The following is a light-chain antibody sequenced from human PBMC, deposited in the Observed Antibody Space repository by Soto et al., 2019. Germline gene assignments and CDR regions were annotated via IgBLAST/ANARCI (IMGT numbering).Light chain of an antibody. Sequence: IVFTQSQGTLSLSPGERATLSCRASQSVSSSYLAWYQQKPGQAPRLLIYGASSRATGIPDRFSGSGSGTDFTLTISRLEPEDFAVYYCQQYGSSKTFGQGTKVDIK. V-gene: IGKV3-20*01. CDR1: QSVSSSY. CDR3: QQYGSSKT. CDR2: GAS. J-gene: IGKJ1*01.